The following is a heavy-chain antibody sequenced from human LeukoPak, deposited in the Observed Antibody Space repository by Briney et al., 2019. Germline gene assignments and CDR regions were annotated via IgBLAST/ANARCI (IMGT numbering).Heavy chain of an antibody. CDR1: GFTFSHYY. D-gene: IGHD2-2*01. J-gene: IGHJ4*02. V-gene: IGHV3-11*04. Sequence: GGSLRLSCVTSGFTFSHYYMSWIRQAPGKGLEWISYISDGGGSIYYADSVKGRFTISRDNAQNSLFLQMNSLRAEDTAVYYCARDLPAADYWGQGTLVTVSS. CDR3: ARDLPAADY. CDR2: ISDGGGSI.